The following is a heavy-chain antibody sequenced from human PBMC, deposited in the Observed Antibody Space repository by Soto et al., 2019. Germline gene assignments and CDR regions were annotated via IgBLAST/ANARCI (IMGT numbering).Heavy chain of an antibody. D-gene: IGHD3-10*01. Sequence: ESGGGVVQPGGSLRLSCAASGFTFSTYAMHWVRQAPGKGLEWVAAISDDGTNKYYADSVKGRFTISRDNSRDTLYLQMNSLRAEDTAVYYCPREGHGDWFDPWGQGTLVTVSS. CDR1: GFTFSTYA. V-gene: IGHV3-30-3*01. CDR2: ISDDGTNK. J-gene: IGHJ5*02. CDR3: PREGHGDWFDP.